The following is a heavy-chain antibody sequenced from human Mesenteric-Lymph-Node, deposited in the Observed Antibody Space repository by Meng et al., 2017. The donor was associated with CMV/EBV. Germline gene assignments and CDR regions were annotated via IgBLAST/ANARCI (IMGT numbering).Heavy chain of an antibody. CDR2: ISSSGNTM. CDR1: GFTFRSYG. V-gene: IGHV3-48*04. CDR3: ARETGTTSVYYFDY. J-gene: IGHJ4*02. D-gene: IGHD1-14*01. Sequence: GGSLRLSCAASGFTFRSYGMHWVRQAPGKGLEWVSYISSSGNTMYYADSVKGRFTISRDNAKNSLYLQMNSLRAEDTAVYYCARETGTTSVYYFDYWGQGTLVTVSS.